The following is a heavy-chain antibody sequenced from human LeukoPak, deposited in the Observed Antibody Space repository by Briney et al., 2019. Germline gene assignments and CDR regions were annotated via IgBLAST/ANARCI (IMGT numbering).Heavy chain of an antibody. CDR3: ARGSITSIPYFDD. CDR1: GFTFSSYA. Sequence: PGGSLRLSCAASGFTFSSYAMNWVRQAPGKGLEWVSLISDNGGRTYYADSVKGRFTISRDNAKNSLFLQMDSLRAEDTAVYYCARGSITSIPYFDDWGQGTLVTVSS. CDR2: ISDNGGRT. D-gene: IGHD3-10*01. J-gene: IGHJ4*02. V-gene: IGHV3-23*01.